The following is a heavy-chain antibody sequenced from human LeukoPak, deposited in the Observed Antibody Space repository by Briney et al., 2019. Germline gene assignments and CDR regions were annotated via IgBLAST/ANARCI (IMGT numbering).Heavy chain of an antibody. D-gene: IGHD2-15*01. CDR2: ISAYNGNT. V-gene: IGHV1-18*01. CDR1: GYAFTSYG. Sequence: ASVKVSCKASGYAFTSYGISWVRQAPGQGLEWMGWISAYNGNTNYAQKLQGRVTMTTDTSTSTAYMELRSLRSDDTAVYYCARDQEVVVAATYYYYYYMDVWGKGTTVTVSS. J-gene: IGHJ6*03. CDR3: ARDQEVVVAATYYYYYYMDV.